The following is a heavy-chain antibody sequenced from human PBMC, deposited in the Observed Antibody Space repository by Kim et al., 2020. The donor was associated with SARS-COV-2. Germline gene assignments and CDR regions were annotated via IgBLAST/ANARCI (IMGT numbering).Heavy chain of an antibody. CDR1: GYSFTSYW. J-gene: IGHJ4*02. CDR3: ARQDNYGAAYTCFDY. Sequence: GESLKISCKGSGYSFTSYWISWVRQMPGKGLEWMGRIEPSDSYTNYSPSFQGHVTISADKSISTAYLQWSSLKASDTAMYYCARQDNYGAAYTCFDYWGQGTLVTVSS. D-gene: IGHD4-17*01. CDR2: IEPSDSYT. V-gene: IGHV5-10-1*01.